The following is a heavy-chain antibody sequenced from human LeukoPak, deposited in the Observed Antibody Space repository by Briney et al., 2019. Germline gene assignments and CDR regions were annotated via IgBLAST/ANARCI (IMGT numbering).Heavy chain of an antibody. Sequence: GGSLRLSCAASGFTFSSHTMSWVRQAPGKGLEWVSAISGSGGSTYYPDSVKGRFTISRDNSKNTLYLQINSLRAEDTAVYYCAKDHASVTSDYFDYWGQGALVTVSS. CDR1: GFTFSSHT. CDR3: AKDHASVTSDYFDY. CDR2: ISGSGGST. V-gene: IGHV3-23*01. D-gene: IGHD4-17*01. J-gene: IGHJ4*02.